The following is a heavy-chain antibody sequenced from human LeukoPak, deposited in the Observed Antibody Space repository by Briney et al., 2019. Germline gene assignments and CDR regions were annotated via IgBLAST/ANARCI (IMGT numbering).Heavy chain of an antibody. CDR1: GFTFEDFT. J-gene: IGHJ4*02. CDR3: AKDLTYESSGSVIDN. Sequence: GGSLRLSCAASGFTFEDFTMHWARQVPGKTLEWVSLVSWDGTAYYSDSVKGRFTISRDNGESSLYLQMDTLRTEDTAFYYCAKDLTYESSGSVIDNWGLGTLVTVSS. CDR2: VSWDGTA. D-gene: IGHD3-22*01. V-gene: IGHV3-43*01.